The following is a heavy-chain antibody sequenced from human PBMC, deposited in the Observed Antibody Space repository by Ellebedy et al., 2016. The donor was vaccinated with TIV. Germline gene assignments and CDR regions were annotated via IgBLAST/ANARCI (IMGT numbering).Heavy chain of an antibody. CDR2: NSDSGRT. V-gene: IGHV4-59*01. J-gene: IGHJ3*02. CDR1: GGSISGYQ. D-gene: IGHD2-15*01. Sequence: MPSETLSLTCTVSGGSISGYQWGWIRQPPGKGLEWIGFNSDSGRTNYDPSLKSRITILVDASKKQFSLKLTSVTAADTAVYYCARVVWQLPVSYAFDIWGHGTTVTVSS. CDR3: ARVVWQLPVSYAFDI.